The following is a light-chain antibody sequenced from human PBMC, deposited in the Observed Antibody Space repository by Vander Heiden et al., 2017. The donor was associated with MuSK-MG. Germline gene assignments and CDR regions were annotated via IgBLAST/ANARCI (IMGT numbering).Light chain of an antibody. CDR3: QVLETSSDLVV. Sequence: YVMTQPPSVSVAPGQSASFACGGDNSGSQTVHWYQQKPGQAPALVVYDDSDRPAGIPERFSGSNSGNTATLTISRVEAGDEADYFCQVLETSSDLVVFGGGTKLTVL. J-gene: IGLJ2*01. CDR2: DDS. CDR1: NSGSQT. V-gene: IGLV3-21*02.